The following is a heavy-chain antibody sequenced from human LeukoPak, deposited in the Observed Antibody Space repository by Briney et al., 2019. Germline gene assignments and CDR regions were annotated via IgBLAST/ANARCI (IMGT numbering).Heavy chain of an antibody. Sequence: PSETLSLTCTVSGYSISSGYYWGWIRQPPGKGLEWIGYIYYSGSTYYNPSLKSRVTISVDTSKNQFSLKLSSVTAADTAVYYCARSRIVVVPAAMELNWFDPWGQGTLVTVSS. CDR2: IYYSGST. V-gene: IGHV4-38-2*02. CDR1: GYSISSGYY. J-gene: IGHJ5*02. D-gene: IGHD2-2*01. CDR3: ARSRIVVVPAAMELNWFDP.